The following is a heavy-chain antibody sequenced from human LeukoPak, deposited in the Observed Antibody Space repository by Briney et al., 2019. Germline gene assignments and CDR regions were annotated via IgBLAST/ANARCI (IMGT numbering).Heavy chain of an antibody. V-gene: IGHV4-4*07. Sequence: SGTLSLTCTVSGGSISSYYWSWIRQPAGKGLEWIGRIYTSGSTNYNPSLKSRVTMSVDTSKNQFSLKMSSVTAADTAVYYCARGNSSSWPLDYWGQGTLVTVSS. J-gene: IGHJ4*02. D-gene: IGHD6-13*01. CDR2: IYTSGST. CDR3: ARGNSSSWPLDY. CDR1: GGSISSYY.